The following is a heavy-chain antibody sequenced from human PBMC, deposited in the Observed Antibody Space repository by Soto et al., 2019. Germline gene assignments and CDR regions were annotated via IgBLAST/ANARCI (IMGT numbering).Heavy chain of an antibody. V-gene: IGHV1-2*02. D-gene: IGHD3-16*01. J-gene: IGHJ4*02. CDR3: ARDPIGGGAPYYCDY. CDR1: GYTFTAYY. Sequence: QVQLVQSGAEVKKPGASVKVSCKASGYTFTAYYMHWLRQAPGQGPEWVGWINPNSGGTNYAQKFQGRVTITRDTSISTAYMELSSLRSDDTAVYYCARDPIGGGAPYYCDYWGQGTQVSVSS. CDR2: INPNSGGT.